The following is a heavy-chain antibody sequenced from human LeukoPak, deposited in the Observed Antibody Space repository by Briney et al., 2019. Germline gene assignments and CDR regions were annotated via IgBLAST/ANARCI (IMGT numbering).Heavy chain of an antibody. CDR2: IYYSGST. CDR1: GGSISSSSYY. D-gene: IGHD3-3*01. Sequence: PSETLSLTCTVSGGSISSSSYYWGWIRQPPGKGLEWIGNIYYSGSTYYNPSLKSRVTISVDKSKNHFSLKLSSVTAADTAVYYCARVDFWSGHYYMDVWGKGTTVTVSS. J-gene: IGHJ6*03. CDR3: ARVDFWSGHYYMDV. V-gene: IGHV4-39*07.